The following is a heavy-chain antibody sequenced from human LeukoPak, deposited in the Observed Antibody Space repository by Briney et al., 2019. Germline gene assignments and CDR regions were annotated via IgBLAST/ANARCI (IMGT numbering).Heavy chain of an antibody. CDR3: ARQAITMIVGGVFDY. Sequence: PSETLSFTCTVSGGSISSSSYYWGWIRQPPGKGLEWIGSIYYSGSTYYNPSLKSRVTISVDTSKNQFSLKLSSVTAADTAVYYCARQAITMIVGGVFDYWGQGTLVTVSS. J-gene: IGHJ4*02. CDR2: IYYSGST. CDR1: GGSISSSSYY. D-gene: IGHD3-22*01. V-gene: IGHV4-39*01.